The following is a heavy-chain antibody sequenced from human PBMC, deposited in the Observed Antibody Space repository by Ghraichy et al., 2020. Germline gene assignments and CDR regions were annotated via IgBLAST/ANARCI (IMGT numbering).Heavy chain of an antibody. Sequence: GESLNISCAASGFTFSNYAMHWVRQAPGKGLEWVAVIWYDGSNRYNEDSVKGRFTISRDNSKNTLYLQMNSPRAEDTAVYYCARRYSSGWYGIDYWGQGTLVTVSS. J-gene: IGHJ4*02. V-gene: IGHV3-33*01. CDR3: ARRYSSGWYGIDY. D-gene: IGHD6-19*01. CDR1: GFTFSNYA. CDR2: IWYDGSNR.